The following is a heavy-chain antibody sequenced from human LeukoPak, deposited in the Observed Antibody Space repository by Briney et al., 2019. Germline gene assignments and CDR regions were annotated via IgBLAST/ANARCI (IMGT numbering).Heavy chain of an antibody. J-gene: IGHJ4*02. V-gene: IGHV4-39*01. D-gene: IGHD5-18*01. CDR1: GDSISTSSNC. Sequence: PSETLSLTCTVSGDSISTSSNCWGWIRQSPGKGLEWIGCASQSGSGSTFYTPSLKSRVTISVDRSKSQFSLTLSSVTAADTAVYYCVRHAFRDTAMVALDYWGQGTLVTVSS. CDR3: VRHAFRDTAMVALDY. CDR2: ASQSGSGST.